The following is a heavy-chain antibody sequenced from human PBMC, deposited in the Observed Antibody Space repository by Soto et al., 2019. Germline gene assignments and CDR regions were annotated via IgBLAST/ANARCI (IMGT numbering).Heavy chain of an antibody. CDR1: GFTFSSYA. D-gene: IGHD3-22*01. CDR2: ISSNGGST. Sequence: QPGGSLRLSCSASGFTFSSYAMHWVRQAPGKGLEYVSAISSNGGSTYYADSVKGRFTISRDNSKNTLYLQMSSLRAEDTAVYYCVKDYYYDSSGYYGAFDIWGQGTMVIGS. CDR3: VKDYYYDSSGYYGAFDI. J-gene: IGHJ3*02. V-gene: IGHV3-64D*06.